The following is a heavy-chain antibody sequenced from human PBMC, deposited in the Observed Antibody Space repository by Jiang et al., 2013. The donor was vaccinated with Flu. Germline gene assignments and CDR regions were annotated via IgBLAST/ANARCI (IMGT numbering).Heavy chain of an antibody. V-gene: IGHV1-2*02. J-gene: IGHJ5*02. Sequence: SGAEVKKPGASVKVSCKASGYTFTSYYMHWVRQAPGQGLEWMGWINPNSGGTNYAQKFQGRVTMTRDTSISTAYMDLSRLRSDDTAVYYCARDHVVVVSTVMIWFDPWGQGTLVTASS. CDR3: ARDHVVVVSTVMIWFDP. D-gene: IGHD2-2*01. CDR2: INPNSGGT. CDR1: GYTFTSYY.